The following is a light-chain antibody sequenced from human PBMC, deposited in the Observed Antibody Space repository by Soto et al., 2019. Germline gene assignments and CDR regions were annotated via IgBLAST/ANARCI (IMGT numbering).Light chain of an antibody. Sequence: EIVMTQSPATLSVSPGERATLSCGASQSVGSNLAWYQQKPGQAPRLLIYGASTRATGIPARFSGSGSGTEFTLTISSLQSEDFAVYYCQQYNYWPPWTFGQGTKV. CDR2: GAS. CDR1: QSVGSN. V-gene: IGKV3-15*01. CDR3: QQYNYWPPWT. J-gene: IGKJ1*01.